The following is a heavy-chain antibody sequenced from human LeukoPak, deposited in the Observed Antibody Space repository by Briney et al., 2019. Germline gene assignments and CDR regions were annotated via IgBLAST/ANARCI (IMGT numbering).Heavy chain of an antibody. CDR3: ARHPRPLIAAXPADY. V-gene: IGHV5-51*01. D-gene: IGHD6-13*01. CDR2: IYSGDSDT. J-gene: IGHJ4*02. Sequence: GEALKISLKGSGYFFTSYLLGWVRQRPGKGVEWRGIIYSGDSDTRYSPPFQGQVAISAAKSISPAYLQWSSLTASDTAMYYCARHPRPLIAAXPADYWXQGTLVTVS. CDR1: GYFFTSYL.